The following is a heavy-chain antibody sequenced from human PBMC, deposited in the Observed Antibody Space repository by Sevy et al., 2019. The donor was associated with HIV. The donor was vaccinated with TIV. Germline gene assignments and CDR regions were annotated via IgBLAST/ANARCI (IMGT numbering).Heavy chain of an antibody. CDR1: GGSVSTDSYY. Sequence: SETLSLTCTVSGGSVSTDSYYRSWIRRTPGKGLEWIGYLFDSGSTNYNPSLKSRVTISLDTSKNQFSLKLSSVTAADTAVYYCARCRSPYGDYATGSFDYWGQGALVTVSS. D-gene: IGHD4-17*01. CDR3: ARCRSPYGDYATGSFDY. J-gene: IGHJ4*02. CDR2: LFDSGST. V-gene: IGHV4-61*01.